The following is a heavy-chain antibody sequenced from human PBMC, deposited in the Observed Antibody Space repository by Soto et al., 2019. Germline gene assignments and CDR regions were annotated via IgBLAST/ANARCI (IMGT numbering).Heavy chain of an antibody. CDR2: IIPKSGGT. D-gene: IGHD6-19*01. Sequence: QVQLVQSGAEVKKPGASVKVSCEASGYTFIDYYMHWVRQAPGQGFEWMGRIIPKSGGTNYAQKFQGRVTMTWDTSLNTAYMELSSLMSEDTAVHYCARPPGYISDWYYFDLWGQGTLVTVSS. J-gene: IGHJ4*02. CDR3: ARPPGYISDWYYFDL. CDR1: GYTFIDYY. V-gene: IGHV1-2*02.